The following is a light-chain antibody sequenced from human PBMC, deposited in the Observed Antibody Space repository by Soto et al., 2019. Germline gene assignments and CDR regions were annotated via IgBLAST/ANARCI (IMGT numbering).Light chain of an antibody. J-gene: IGKJ4*01. CDR1: QSISSY. Sequence: DIQMTQSPSSLSASVGDIVTITCRASQSISSYLNWYQQKPGKAPKLLIYAASSLQSGVPSRFSGSGSGTDFTLTISSLQPEDFATYSCQRSYSTPLTFGGGTKGEIK. CDR3: QRSYSTPLT. CDR2: AAS. V-gene: IGKV1-39*01.